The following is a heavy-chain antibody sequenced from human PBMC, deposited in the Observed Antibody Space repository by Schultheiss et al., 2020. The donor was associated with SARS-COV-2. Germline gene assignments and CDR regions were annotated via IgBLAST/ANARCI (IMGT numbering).Heavy chain of an antibody. D-gene: IGHD2-15*01. CDR2: IKQDGSEK. Sequence: GESLKISCAASGFTFSTYWMSWVRQAPGKGLEWVANIKQDGSEKYYVDSVKGRFTISRENAKNSLYLQMNSLRAEDTAVYYCARCSGGSCYHPFDPWGQGTLVTVSS. J-gene: IGHJ5*02. V-gene: IGHV3-7*01. CDR3: ARCSGGSCYHPFDP. CDR1: GFTFSTYW.